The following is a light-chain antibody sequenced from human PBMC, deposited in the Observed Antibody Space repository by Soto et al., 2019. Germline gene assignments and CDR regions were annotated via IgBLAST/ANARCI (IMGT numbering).Light chain of an antibody. V-gene: IGKV1-39*01. Sequence: DIQMTQSPSSLSASVGDRVTITCRASRSISDNLNWYQQIPGKAPKLMIFAASSLQSGVPSRFSGSGSGTDFTLTISSLQPADFGTYYCQQSYSSRYTFGQGTRLEIQ. J-gene: IGKJ2*01. CDR3: QQSYSSRYT. CDR1: RSISDN. CDR2: AAS.